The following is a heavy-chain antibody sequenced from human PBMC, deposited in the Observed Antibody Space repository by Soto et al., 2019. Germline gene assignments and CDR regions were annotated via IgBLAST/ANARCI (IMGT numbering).Heavy chain of an antibody. CDR3: ARAGDYDILTGYPVNFDY. CDR1: GGSISSYY. Sequence: ETLSLTCTVSGGSISSYYWSWIRQPPGKGLEWIGYIYYSGSTNYNPSLKSRVTISVDTSKNQFSLKLSSVTAADTVVYYCARAGDYDILTGYPVNFDYWGQGTLVTVSS. V-gene: IGHV4-59*01. D-gene: IGHD3-9*01. CDR2: IYYSGST. J-gene: IGHJ4*02.